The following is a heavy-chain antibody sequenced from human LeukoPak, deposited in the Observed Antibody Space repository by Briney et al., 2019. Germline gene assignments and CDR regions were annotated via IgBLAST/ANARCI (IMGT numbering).Heavy chain of an antibody. Sequence: SQTLSLTCTVSGGSISSGGYYWSWIRQPPGKGLEWIGYIYHSGSTYYNPSLKSRVTISVDRSKNQFSLKLSSVTAADTAVYYCAREGWGASSLYYFDYWGQGTLVTVSS. J-gene: IGHJ4*02. V-gene: IGHV4-30-2*01. CDR3: AREGWGASSLYYFDY. CDR2: IYHSGST. D-gene: IGHD6-6*01. CDR1: GGSISSGGYY.